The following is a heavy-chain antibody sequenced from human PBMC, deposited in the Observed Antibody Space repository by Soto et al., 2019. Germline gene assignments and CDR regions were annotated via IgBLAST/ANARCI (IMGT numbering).Heavy chain of an antibody. J-gene: IGHJ4*02. CDR2: ISAYNGNT. D-gene: IGHD3-22*01. V-gene: IGHV1-18*04. CDR3: AAYDSSATGYFDY. Sequence: ASVKVSFKASCYTFTIYGISCVRQSPGQGLEWMGWISAYNGNTNYAQKLQGRVTMTTDTSTSTAYMELRSLRSDDTAVYYCAAYDSSATGYFDYWGQGTLVTVSS. CDR1: CYTFTIYG.